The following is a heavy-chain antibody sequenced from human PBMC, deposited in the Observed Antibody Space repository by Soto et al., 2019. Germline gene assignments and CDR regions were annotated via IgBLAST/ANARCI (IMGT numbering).Heavy chain of an antibody. CDR2: IRSKTNNYAT. V-gene: IGHV3-73*01. J-gene: IGHJ1*01. CDR3: NTSPY. CDR1: GFTFSGAA. Sequence: GGSLRLSCAVSGFTFSGAAIHWVRQAPGKGLEWIGRIRSKTNNYATAYADSVTGRFTLSRNDSSNTAYLQMNSLKTEDTAVYYCNTSPYWGQGTLVTVSS.